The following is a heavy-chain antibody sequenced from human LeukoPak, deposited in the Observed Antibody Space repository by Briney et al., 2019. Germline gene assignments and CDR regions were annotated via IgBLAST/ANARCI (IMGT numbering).Heavy chain of an antibody. J-gene: IGHJ4*02. Sequence: GGSLRLSCAASGFTFSGYWMHWVRQAPGKGLVWVSRINRDDSDTSYADSVKGRFTISRDKAKSTLYLQMNSLRVEDTAVYYCARSANYFDTSGQDYWGQGTLVTVSS. CDR1: GFTFSGYW. D-gene: IGHD3-22*01. CDR3: ARSANYFDTSGQDY. V-gene: IGHV3-74*01. CDR2: INRDDSDT.